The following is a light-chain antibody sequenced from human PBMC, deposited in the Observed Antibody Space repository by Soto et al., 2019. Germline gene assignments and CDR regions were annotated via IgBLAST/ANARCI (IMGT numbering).Light chain of an antibody. Sequence: EIVLTQSPGTLSLSPGERDTLSCMASQSVRDSHLAWYQQKPGQAPSLLIYETSSRATGIPDRFRGSGSGTEFALTITRVEPEDVAMYFWQQYGSSPGTFGQGTKVEI. CDR1: QSVRDSH. CDR2: ETS. CDR3: QQYGSSPGT. V-gene: IGKV3-20*01. J-gene: IGKJ1*01.